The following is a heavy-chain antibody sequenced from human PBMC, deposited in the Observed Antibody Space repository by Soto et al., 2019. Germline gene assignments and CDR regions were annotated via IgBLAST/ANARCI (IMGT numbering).Heavy chain of an antibody. Sequence: EVVLLESGGGLVQPGGSLRLSCEVSGFDFRFYSMSWVRQAPGKGLEWVASISGNGGTTYYADSGKGRFTFSRDNSRNIIYLQMTSLRGEDTAVYYCAKERGGFTNGWEFFDYWGQGTLVTVSS. V-gene: IGHV3-23*01. CDR2: ISGNGGTT. CDR3: AKERGGFTNGWEFFDY. D-gene: IGHD3-10*01. J-gene: IGHJ4*02. CDR1: GFDFRFYS.